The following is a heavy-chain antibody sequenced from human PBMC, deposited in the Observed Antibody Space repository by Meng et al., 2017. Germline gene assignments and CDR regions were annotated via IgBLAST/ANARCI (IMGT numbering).Heavy chain of an antibody. V-gene: IGHV4-34*01. CDR3: ARVPTYYYDSSGYYLFDY. CDR1: GGSFSGYY. CDR2: INHSGST. Sequence: LQLQQWGAGLLKPSETPSLTCAVYGGSFSGYYWSWIRQPPGKGLEWIGEINHSGSTNYNPSLKSRVTISVDTSKNQFSLKLSSVTAADTAVYYCARVPTYYYDSSGYYLFDYWGQGTRVTCYS. D-gene: IGHD3-22*01. J-gene: IGHJ4*02.